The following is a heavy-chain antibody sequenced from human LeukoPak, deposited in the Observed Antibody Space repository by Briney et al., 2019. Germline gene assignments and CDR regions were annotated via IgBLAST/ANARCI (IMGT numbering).Heavy chain of an antibody. Sequence: GGSLRLSCAASGFTFSSYAMSWVRQAPGKGLEWVSAISGSGGSTYYADSVRGRFTISRDNAKNSLYLQMNSLRAEDTALYYCARDRSTNSYAEYFFDYWGQGTLVTVSS. V-gene: IGHV3-23*01. CDR2: ISGSGGST. D-gene: IGHD3-16*01. CDR1: GFTFSSYA. J-gene: IGHJ4*02. CDR3: ARDRSTNSYAEYFFDY.